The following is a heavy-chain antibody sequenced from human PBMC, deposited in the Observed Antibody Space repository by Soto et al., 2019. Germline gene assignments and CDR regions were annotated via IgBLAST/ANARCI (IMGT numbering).Heavy chain of an antibody. V-gene: IGHV4-34*01. CDR3: ARHNITILRGLMKRFPNWFDP. CDR1: GGSFSGYY. D-gene: IGHD3-10*01. CDR2: VNHSGST. J-gene: IGHJ5*02. Sequence: SETLSLTCAVYGGSFSGYYWTWIRQPPGTGLEWIGEVNHSGSTYYNPSLKSRLTMSVDTSKNQFSLKLYSMTATDTAVYYRARHNITILRGLMKRFPNWFDPWGPGALVTVSS.